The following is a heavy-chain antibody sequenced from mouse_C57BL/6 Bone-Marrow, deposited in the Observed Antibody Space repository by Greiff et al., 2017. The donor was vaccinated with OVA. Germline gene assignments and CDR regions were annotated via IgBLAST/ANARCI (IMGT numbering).Heavy chain of an antibody. V-gene: IGHV14-4*01. J-gene: IGHJ2*01. CDR2: IDPENGDT. CDR1: GFNIKDDY. D-gene: IGHD2-3*01. CDR3: TRLLPYYFDY. Sequence: EVKLVESGAELVRPGASVKLSCTASGFNIKDDYMHWVKQRPEQGLEWIGWIDPENGDTEYASKFQGKATITADTSSNTAYLQLSSLTSEDTAVYYCTRLLPYYFDYWGQGTTLTVSS.